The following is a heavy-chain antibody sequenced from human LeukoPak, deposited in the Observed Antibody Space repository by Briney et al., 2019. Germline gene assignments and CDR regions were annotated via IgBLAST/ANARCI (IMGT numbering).Heavy chain of an antibody. V-gene: IGHV3-23*01. CDR1: GFTFSSYG. Sequence: GGSLRLSCAASGFTFSSYGMSWVRQAPGKGLEWVSAISGSGGSTYYADSVKGRFTISRDNSKNTLYLQMNSLRAEDTAVYYCAKDVAGGWYYDSRVDSGYWGQGTLVTVSS. D-gene: IGHD3-22*01. CDR2: ISGSGGST. CDR3: AKDVAGGWYYDSRVDSGY. J-gene: IGHJ4*02.